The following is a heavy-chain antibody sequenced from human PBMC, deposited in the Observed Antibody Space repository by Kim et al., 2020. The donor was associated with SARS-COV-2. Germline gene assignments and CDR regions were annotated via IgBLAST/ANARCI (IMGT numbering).Heavy chain of an antibody. CDR3: ARDIRSGYVWDSFGYGMDV. J-gene: IGHJ6*02. V-gene: IGHV3-33*01. CDR1: GFTFSSYG. D-gene: IGHD5-12*01. CDR2: ISYDGSNK. Sequence: GGSLRLSCAASGFTFSSYGMHWVRQAPGKGLEWVAVISYDGSNKYYADSVKGRFTISRDNSKNTLYLQMNSLRAEDTAVYYCARDIRSGYVWDSFGYGMDVWGQGTTVTGSS.